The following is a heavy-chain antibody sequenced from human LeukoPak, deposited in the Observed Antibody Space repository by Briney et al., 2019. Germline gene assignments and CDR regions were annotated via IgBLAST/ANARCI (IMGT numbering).Heavy chain of an antibody. CDR2: VSYDGNDG. Sequence: GGSLRLSCIGAGFNFSYYAIYWVRQAPGKGLEWVAVVSYDGNDGYYADSVKGRFSISGDNSQNTVTLQMNNLRVDDTAIYYCAKLAWNDGSYYFDYWGQGTLVTVSS. V-gene: IGHV3-30*18. CDR1: GFNFSYYA. D-gene: IGHD1-1*01. CDR3: AKLAWNDGSYYFDY. J-gene: IGHJ4*02.